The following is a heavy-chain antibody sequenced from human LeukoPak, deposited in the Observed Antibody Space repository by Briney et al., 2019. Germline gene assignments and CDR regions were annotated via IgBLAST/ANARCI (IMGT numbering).Heavy chain of an antibody. CDR2: ISAYNGDT. V-gene: IGHV1-18*01. D-gene: IGHD1-26*01. CDR1: GYTFTTYA. CDR3: ARDETGGATAGFDY. Sequence: ASVKVSCKASGYTFTTYAISWVRQPPGQGLEWMGWISAYNGDTNYAQMLQGRVTMSTDTSTSTAYMELRSLRSGDTAVYYCARDETGGATAGFDYWGQGTLVTVSS. J-gene: IGHJ4*02.